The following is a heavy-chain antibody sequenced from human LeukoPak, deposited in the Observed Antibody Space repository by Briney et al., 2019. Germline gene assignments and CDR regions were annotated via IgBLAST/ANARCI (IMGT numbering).Heavy chain of an antibody. V-gene: IGHV1-69*04. Sequence: ASVKVSCKASGGTFSSYAISWVRQAPGQGLECMGRIIPILGIANYAQKFQGRVTITADKSTSTAYMELSSLRSEDTAVYYCARGPVVPAAYGMDVWGQGTTVTVSS. CDR2: IIPILGIA. CDR1: GGTFSSYA. CDR3: ARGPVVPAAYGMDV. D-gene: IGHD2-2*01. J-gene: IGHJ6*02.